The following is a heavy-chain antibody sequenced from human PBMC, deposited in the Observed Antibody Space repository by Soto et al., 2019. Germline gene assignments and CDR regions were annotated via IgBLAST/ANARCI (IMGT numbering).Heavy chain of an antibody. D-gene: IGHD1-26*01. Sequence: ASVKVSCKASGYTFTSYGISWVRQAPGQGLEWMGWISAYNGNTNYAQKLQGRVTMTTDTSTSTAYMELRSLRSDDTAVYYCARVPISYSYFSSYYYYGMDVWGQGTTVTVSS. CDR2: ISAYNGNT. CDR1: GYTFTSYG. J-gene: IGHJ6*02. CDR3: ARVPISYSYFSSYYYYGMDV. V-gene: IGHV1-18*01.